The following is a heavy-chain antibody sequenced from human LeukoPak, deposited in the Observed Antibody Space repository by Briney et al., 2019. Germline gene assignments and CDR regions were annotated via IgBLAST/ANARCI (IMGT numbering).Heavy chain of an antibody. CDR1: GGSINSYY. J-gene: IGHJ4*02. CDR2: MYSSGST. D-gene: IGHD4-23*01. Sequence: SETLSLTCSVSGGSINSYYWTWIRQSAGKGLEWIGRMYSSGSTNYNPSLKSRVSMSVDTSKNQFSVKLTSVTAADTAVYYCARGGKATVVTMWGQGILVTVSS. V-gene: IGHV4-4*07. CDR3: ARGGKATVVTM.